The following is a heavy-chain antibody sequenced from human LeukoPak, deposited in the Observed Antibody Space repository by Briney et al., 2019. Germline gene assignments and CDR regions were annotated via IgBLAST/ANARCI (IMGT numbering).Heavy chain of an antibody. D-gene: IGHD3-22*01. CDR1: GYTFTSYG. CDR3: ARAEYYHDSSGYFLFDY. Sequence: ASVKVSCKASGYTFTSYGISWVRQAPGQGLEWMGWISAYNGNTNYAQKLQGRVTMTTDTSTSTAYMELRSLRSDDTAVYYCARAEYYHDSSGYFLFDYWGQGTLVTVSS. J-gene: IGHJ4*02. CDR2: ISAYNGNT. V-gene: IGHV1-18*01.